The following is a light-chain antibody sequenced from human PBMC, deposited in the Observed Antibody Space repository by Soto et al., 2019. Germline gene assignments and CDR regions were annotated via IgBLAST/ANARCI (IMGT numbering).Light chain of an antibody. J-gene: IGLJ2*01. CDR3: SSYGGSDNLI. CDR2: EDI. CDR1: SSDVGGYNC. Sequence: QSVLTQPPSASGSPGLSVTISCTGSSSDVGGYNCVSWFQQHPGKAPKLMIFEDIKRPSGVPDRFSASKSGNTASLTVSGLQAEDEADYYCSSYGGSDNLIFGGGTKLTVL. V-gene: IGLV2-8*01.